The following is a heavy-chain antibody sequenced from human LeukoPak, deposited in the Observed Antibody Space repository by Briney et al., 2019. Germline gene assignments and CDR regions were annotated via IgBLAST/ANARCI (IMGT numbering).Heavy chain of an antibody. V-gene: IGHV4-59*08. D-gene: IGHD6-6*01. CDR3: ARHDPRGEPARLGFFDY. J-gene: IGHJ4*02. CDR1: GDSINNYY. Sequence: PSETLSLTCTVSGDSINNYYWSWIRQPPGKGLEWIGCIYYSGSTNYNPSLKSRVTISVDTSKNQFSLNLSSVTAADTAVYYCARHDPRGEPARLGFFDYWGQGTLVTVSS. CDR2: IYYSGST.